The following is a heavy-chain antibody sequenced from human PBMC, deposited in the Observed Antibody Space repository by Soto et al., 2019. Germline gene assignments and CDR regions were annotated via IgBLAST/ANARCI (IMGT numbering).Heavy chain of an antibody. CDR2: TYYRSKWYN. V-gene: IGHV6-1*01. CDR1: GDSVSSNSAA. J-gene: IGHJ3*02. CDR3: ASSTRGVYVWGSYRSYACDI. D-gene: IGHD3-16*02. Sequence: SQTLSLTCAISGDSVSSNSAAWNWIRQSPSRGLEWLGRTYYRSKWYNDYAVSVKSRITINPDTSKNQFSLQLNSVTPEDTAVYYCASSTRGVYVWGSYRSYACDIWGQGTMVTI.